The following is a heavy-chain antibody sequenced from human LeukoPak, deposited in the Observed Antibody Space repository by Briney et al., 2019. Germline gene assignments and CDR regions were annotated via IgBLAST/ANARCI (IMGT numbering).Heavy chain of an antibody. J-gene: IGHJ4*02. Sequence: GSTVKISCKVSGYTFTDYYMHWVQQAPGKGLEWMGLVDPEDGETIYAEKFQGRVTITADTSTDTAYMELSSLRSEDTAVYYCAPTARFLEWSPSWYWGQGTLVTVSS. CDR2: VDPEDGET. CDR1: GYTFTDYY. V-gene: IGHV1-69-2*01. D-gene: IGHD3-3*01. CDR3: APTARFLEWSPSWY.